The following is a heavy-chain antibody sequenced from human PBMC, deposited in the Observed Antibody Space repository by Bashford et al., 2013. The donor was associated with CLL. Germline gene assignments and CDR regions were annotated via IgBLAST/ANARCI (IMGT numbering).Heavy chain of an antibody. CDR1: GGSISSGGYY. J-gene: IGHJ6*02. CDR3: ARGTEAVHGMDV. Sequence: SETLSLTCTVSGGSISSGGYYWSWIRQHPGKGLEWIGYIYYSGSTYYNPSLKSRVTISVDTSKNQFSLKLNSVNAADTAVYYCARGTEAVHGMDVWGQGTTVTVSS. V-gene: IGHV4-31*03. CDR2: IYYSGST.